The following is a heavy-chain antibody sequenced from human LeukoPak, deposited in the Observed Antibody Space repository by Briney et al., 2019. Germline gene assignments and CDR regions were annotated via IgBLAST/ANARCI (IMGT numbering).Heavy chain of an antibody. D-gene: IGHD1-26*01. CDR1: GYTFTSYG. CDR3: ASGEVGATFFDY. J-gene: IGHJ4*02. CDR2: ISAYNGNT. Sequence: ALVKVSCKASGYTFTSYGISWVRQAPGQGLEWMGWISAYNGNTNYAQKLQGRVTMTTDTSTSTAYMELRSLRSDDTAVYYCASGEVGATFFDYWGQGTLVTVSS. V-gene: IGHV1-18*01.